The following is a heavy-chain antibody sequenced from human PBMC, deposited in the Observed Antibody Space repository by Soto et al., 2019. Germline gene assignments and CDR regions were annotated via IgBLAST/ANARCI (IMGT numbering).Heavy chain of an antibody. CDR1: GGSVSGVDYF. V-gene: IGHV4-30-4*01. CDR3: AREERKGIISWFDP. CDR2: IYYTGIT. D-gene: IGHD2-21*01. Sequence: SETLSLTCTVSGGSVSGVDYFWSWIRQSPGKGLEWIGYIYYTGITHLNPSLKSRLTMAVDTSKNEFSLTLTSVSAADTAVHFCAREERKGIISWFDPWGQGTPVTVSS. J-gene: IGHJ5*02.